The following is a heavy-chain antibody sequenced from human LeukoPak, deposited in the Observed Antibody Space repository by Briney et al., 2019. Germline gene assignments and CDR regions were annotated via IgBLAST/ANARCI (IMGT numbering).Heavy chain of an antibody. CDR2: INAGNGNT. CDR1: GYTFTSYA. Sequence: ASMKVSCKASGYTFTSYAMHWVRQGPGQRLEWMGWINAGNGNTKYSQKFQGRVTITRDTSASTAYMELSSLRSEDTAVYYCARDEDSSGLKGYFDYWGQGTLVTVSS. CDR3: ARDEDSSGLKGYFDY. J-gene: IGHJ4*02. D-gene: IGHD6-19*01. V-gene: IGHV1-3*01.